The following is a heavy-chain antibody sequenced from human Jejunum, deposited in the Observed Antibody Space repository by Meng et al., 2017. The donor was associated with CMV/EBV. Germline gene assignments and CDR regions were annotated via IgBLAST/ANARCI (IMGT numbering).Heavy chain of an antibody. Sequence: SSCSISPYYWSWIRQPPGKGLEWIGYIYYSGSTNYNPSLKSRVTISVDTSKNHFSLKLSSVTAADTAVYYCARGGDWNEGGRFDYWGQGTLVTVSS. J-gene: IGHJ4*02. CDR1: SCSISPYY. V-gene: IGHV4-59*01. CDR3: ARGGDWNEGGRFDY. D-gene: IGHD1-1*01. CDR2: IYYSGST.